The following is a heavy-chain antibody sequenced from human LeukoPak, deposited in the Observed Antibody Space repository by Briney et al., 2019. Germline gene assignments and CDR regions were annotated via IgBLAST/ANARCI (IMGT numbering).Heavy chain of an antibody. CDR1: GFTFSNYG. J-gene: IGHJ5*02. CDR2: IRYDGSNK. CDR3: AKDGVITTYNWFDP. Sequence: QSGGSLRLSCAASGFTFSNYGIHWVRQAPGKELEWVAFIRYDGSNKYYADSVKGRFTISRDNSKNTLYLQMNSLRAEDTAVYYCAKDGVITTYNWFDPWGQGTLVTVSS. D-gene: IGHD3-22*01. V-gene: IGHV3-30*02.